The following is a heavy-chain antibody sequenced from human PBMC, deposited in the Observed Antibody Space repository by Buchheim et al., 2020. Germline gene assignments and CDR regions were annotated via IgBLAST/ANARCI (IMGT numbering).Heavy chain of an antibody. J-gene: IGHJ4*02. CDR2: IYYSGSI. CDR1: GGSISSSSYY. Sequence: QLQLQGSGPGLVKPSETLSLTCTVSGGSISSSSYYWAWIRQPPGKGLEWIGSIYYSGSIYYNASLKSRVTILVDTSKNQFSLRLSSVTAADTAVYYCARLTPYYDILAGYYNFNYFDYWGQGTL. V-gene: IGHV4-39*07. D-gene: IGHD3-9*01. CDR3: ARLTPYYDILAGYYNFNYFDY.